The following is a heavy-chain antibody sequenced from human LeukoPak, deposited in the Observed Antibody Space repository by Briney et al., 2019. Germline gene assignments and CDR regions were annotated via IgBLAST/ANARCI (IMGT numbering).Heavy chain of an antibody. D-gene: IGHD1-26*01. J-gene: IGHJ4*02. Sequence: GGSLRLSCAASGFTFSSYAMSWVRQAPGKGLEWVSNISGGVGSTYYADSVKGRFTISRDNARNSLYLQMNSLRAEDTAVYYCARDKIVGATHFDYWGQGTLVTVSS. CDR1: GFTFSSYA. CDR3: ARDKIVGATHFDY. CDR2: ISGGVGST. V-gene: IGHV3-23*01.